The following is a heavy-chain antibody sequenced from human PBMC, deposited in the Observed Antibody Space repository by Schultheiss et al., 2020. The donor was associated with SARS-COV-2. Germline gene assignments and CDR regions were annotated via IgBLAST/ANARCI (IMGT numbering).Heavy chain of an antibody. D-gene: IGHD4-17*01. Sequence: ASVKVSCKASGYTFTSYGISWVRQAPGQGLEWMGWINPNSGGTNYAQKFQGRVTMTTDTSTSTAYMELRSLRSDDTAVYYCARVHYGDPNWFDPWGQGTLVTVSS. V-gene: IGHV1-18*01. CDR2: INPNSGGT. J-gene: IGHJ5*02. CDR3: ARVHYGDPNWFDP. CDR1: GYTFTSYG.